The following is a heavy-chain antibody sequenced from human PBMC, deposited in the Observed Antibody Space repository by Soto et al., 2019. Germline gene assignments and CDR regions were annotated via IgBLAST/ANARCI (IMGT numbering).Heavy chain of an antibody. CDR1: GGSVSSGSYY. CDR3: ARETNGTTDDAFDI. CDR2: IYYSGST. V-gene: IGHV4-61*01. Sequence: PSETLSLTCTVSGGSVSSGSYYWSWIRQPPGKGLEWIGYIYYSGSTNYNPSLKSRVTISVDTSKNQFSLKLSSVTAADTAVYYCARETNGTTDDAFDIWGQGTMGTVS. J-gene: IGHJ3*02. D-gene: IGHD1-1*01.